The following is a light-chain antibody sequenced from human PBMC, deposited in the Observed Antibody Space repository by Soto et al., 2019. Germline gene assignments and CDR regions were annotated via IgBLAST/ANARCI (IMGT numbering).Light chain of an antibody. CDR2: DAS. Sequence: DIQMTQSPSTLSASIGDRVTITCRASQSISPWLAWYQQKPGKAPKLLIYDASRLSIGVPSRFIGGGSGTEFTLTISSLQPDDFATYYCQQYSSYLWTFGQGTKVDI. CDR3: QQYSSYLWT. J-gene: IGKJ1*01. CDR1: QSISPW. V-gene: IGKV1-5*01.